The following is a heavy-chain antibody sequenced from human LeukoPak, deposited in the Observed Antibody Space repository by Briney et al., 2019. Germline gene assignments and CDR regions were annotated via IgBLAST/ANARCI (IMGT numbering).Heavy chain of an antibody. CDR3: ARCYSSSWQRLDN. D-gene: IGHD6-13*01. V-gene: IGHV1-18*01. CDR2: ISGYSGNA. CDR1: GYTFTSYD. Sequence: RASVKVSCKASGYTFTSYDINWMRQATGQGLEWMGWISGYSGNANYAQKFQDRVVMTTDRSTSTAYMELRSVRSDDTAVYYCARCYSSSWQRLDNWGQGTLVIVSS. J-gene: IGHJ4*02.